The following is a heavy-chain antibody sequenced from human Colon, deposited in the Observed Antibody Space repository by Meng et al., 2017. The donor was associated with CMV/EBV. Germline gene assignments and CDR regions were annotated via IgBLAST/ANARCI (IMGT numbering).Heavy chain of an antibody. CDR1: GFTLGDYY. CDR2: TRNKANRYST. D-gene: IGHD3-3*01. V-gene: IGHV3-72*01. CDR3: ARAPFTVFGVATYYYYYAMDV. J-gene: IGHJ6*02. Sequence: GGSLRLSCAASGFTLGDYYVDWVRQAPGKGLEWVGRTRNKANRYSTEYAASVQGRFTISRDDSKNSVYLQMNSLNSEDTATYYCARAPFTVFGVATYYYYYAMDVWGQGTKVTVSS.